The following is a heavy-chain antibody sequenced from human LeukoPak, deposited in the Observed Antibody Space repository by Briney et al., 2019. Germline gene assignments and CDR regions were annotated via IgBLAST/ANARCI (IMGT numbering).Heavy chain of an antibody. D-gene: IGHD3-22*01. CDR1: GFTFSSYW. CDR2: IKSDGST. V-gene: IGHV3-74*01. J-gene: IGHJ1*01. CDR3: ARAPSEIGGYYPEYFRH. Sequence: GGSLRLSCAASGFTFSSYWMHRVRQAPGKGLVWVSRIKSDGSTNYADSVKGRFTISRDNAKNTVSLQMNSLRAEDTGVYYCARAPSEIGGYYPEYFRHWGQGTLVTVSS.